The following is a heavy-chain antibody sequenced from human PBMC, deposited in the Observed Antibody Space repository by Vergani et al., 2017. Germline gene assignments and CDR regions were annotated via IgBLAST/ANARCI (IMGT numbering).Heavy chain of an antibody. CDR2: INPNSGGT. V-gene: IGHV1-2*04. Sequence: QVQLVQSGAEVKKPGASVKVSCKASGYTFTGYYMHWVRQAPGQGLEWMGWINPNSGGTNYAQTFQGWVTMTRDTSISTAYMELSRLRSDDTAVYYCATRYSGYDGGLDYWGQGTLVTVSS. CDR1: GYTFTGYY. J-gene: IGHJ4*02. D-gene: IGHD5-12*01. CDR3: ATRYSGYDGGLDY.